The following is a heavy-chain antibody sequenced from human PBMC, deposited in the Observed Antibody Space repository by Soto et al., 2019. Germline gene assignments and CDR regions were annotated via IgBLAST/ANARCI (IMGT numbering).Heavy chain of an antibody. CDR1: GFTLSGYA. CDR2: ISSNGVGT. D-gene: IGHD6-6*01. V-gene: IGHV3-64*01. CDR3: ARRARPDFYYMDV. Sequence: EVQLAESGGGLAQPGGSLSLSCAASGFTLSGYAMDWVRQAPGKGLEYVSGISSNGVGTYYANSVQGRFTISRDNSKNTVYLPMGSLRPEDMAVYYCARRARPDFYYMDVWGKGTTVTVSS. J-gene: IGHJ6*03.